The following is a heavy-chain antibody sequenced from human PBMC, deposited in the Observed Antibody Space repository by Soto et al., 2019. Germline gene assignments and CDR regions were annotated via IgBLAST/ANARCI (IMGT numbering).Heavy chain of an antibody. V-gene: IGHV3-30-3*01. D-gene: IGHD6-19*01. CDR3: ARAPQWVVTPTYFDY. J-gene: IGHJ4*02. CDR1: GFTFSNYA. CDR2: ISYDGSNK. Sequence: QVQLVESGGGVVQPGRSLRLPCAASGFTFSNYAMHWVRQAPGKGLEWVAVISYDGSNKYYADSVKGRFTISRDNSKNPLYLQMNSLRAEDTAVYYGARAPQWVVTPTYFDYWGQGTLVTVSS.